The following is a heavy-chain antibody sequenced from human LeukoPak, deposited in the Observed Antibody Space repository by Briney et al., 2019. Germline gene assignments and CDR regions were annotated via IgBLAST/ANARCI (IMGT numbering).Heavy chain of an antibody. CDR3: ARDRYGSGWYDY. CDR2: IYYSGST. CDR1: GGSFSGYY. J-gene: IGHJ4*02. Sequence: SETLSLTCAVYGGSFSGYYWSWIRQPPGKGLEWIGYIYYSGSTNYNPSLKSRVTISVDTSKNQFSLKLSPVTAADTAVYYCARDRYGSGWYDYWGQGTLVTVSS. D-gene: IGHD6-19*01. V-gene: IGHV4-59*01.